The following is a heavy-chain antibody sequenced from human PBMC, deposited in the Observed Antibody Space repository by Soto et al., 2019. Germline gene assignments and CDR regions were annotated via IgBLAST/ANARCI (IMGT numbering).Heavy chain of an antibody. Sequence: SETLSLTCTVSGGSISSYYWSWIRQPPGKGLEWIGYIYYSGSTNYNPSLKSRVTISVDTSKNQFSLKLSSVTAADTAVYYCARDRISSTPEPQPFAMDVWVQGTSVT. CDR3: ARDRISSTPEPQPFAMDV. CDR2: IYYSGST. V-gene: IGHV4-59*01. CDR1: GGSISSYY. J-gene: IGHJ6*02. D-gene: IGHD3-3*01.